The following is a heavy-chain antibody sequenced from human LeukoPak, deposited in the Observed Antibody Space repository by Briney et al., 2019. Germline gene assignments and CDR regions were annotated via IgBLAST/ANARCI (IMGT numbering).Heavy chain of an antibody. CDR3: AKAGLLWFGESWMDV. D-gene: IGHD3-10*01. CDR1: RFIFSNDW. Sequence: GGALRLSRAASRFIFSNDWMSCVRQAPGEGREWVANIKQDGSDKYYVDSVKGRFTISRDNAKNSLYLQMNSLRAEDTAVYFCAKAGLLWFGESWMDVWGQGTTVTVSS. V-gene: IGHV3-7*01. CDR2: IKQDGSDK. J-gene: IGHJ6*02.